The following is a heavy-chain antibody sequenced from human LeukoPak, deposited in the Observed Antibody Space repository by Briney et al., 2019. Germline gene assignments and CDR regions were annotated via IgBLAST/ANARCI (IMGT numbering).Heavy chain of an antibody. Sequence: KSSETLSLTCTVSGGSISSYYWSWIRQPPGKGLEWIGYIYYSGSTNCNPSLKSRVTISVDTSKNQFSLKLSSVTAADTAVYYCARECHYYDSSGFQDYFDYWGQGTLVTVSS. CDR2: IYYSGST. CDR1: GGSISSYY. D-gene: IGHD3-22*01. CDR3: ARECHYYDSSGFQDYFDY. V-gene: IGHV4-59*01. J-gene: IGHJ4*02.